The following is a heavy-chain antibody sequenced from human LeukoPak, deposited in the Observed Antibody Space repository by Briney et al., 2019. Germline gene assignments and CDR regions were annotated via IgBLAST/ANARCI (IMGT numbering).Heavy chain of an antibody. CDR1: GFSFSGHW. D-gene: IGHD6-6*01. V-gene: IGHV3-74*01. CDR3: ARGPNSNWSGLDF. CDR2: ISPTGSTT. Sequence: PGGSLRLSCTASGFSFSGHWMHWARQLPGKGLVWVSSISPTGSTTSYADSVKGRFTVSRDNAKNTLYLQVNNLRAEDTAVYYCARGPNSNWSGLDFWGQGTLLTVSS. J-gene: IGHJ4*02.